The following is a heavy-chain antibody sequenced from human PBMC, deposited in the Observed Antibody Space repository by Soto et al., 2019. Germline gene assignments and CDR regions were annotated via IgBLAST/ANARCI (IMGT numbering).Heavy chain of an antibody. D-gene: IGHD2-2*01. Sequence: QVQLVQSGAEVKKRGASVKVSCKASGYTFTSNGIRWVRQAPGQGLEWMGWISAYNGKTNYAQKCQGRVAMSTDTATNTADMELRSLRSDDTAVYYCARHYARDACDIWGQGTMVTVSS. V-gene: IGHV1-18*01. CDR3: ARHYARDACDI. J-gene: IGHJ3*02. CDR1: GYTFTSNG. CDR2: ISAYNGKT.